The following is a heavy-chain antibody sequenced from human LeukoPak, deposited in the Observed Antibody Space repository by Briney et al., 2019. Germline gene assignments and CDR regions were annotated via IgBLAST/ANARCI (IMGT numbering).Heavy chain of an antibody. CDR1: GGSISSYY. J-gene: IGHJ4*02. Sequence: SETLSLTCTVSGGSISSYYWSWIRPPPGKGLEWIGYIYYSGSTNYSPSLKGRVTISVDTSKNQFSLKLSSVTAADTAVYYCARHELMRYFDSPFDSWGQGTLVTVSS. V-gene: IGHV4-59*08. CDR3: ARHELMRYFDSPFDS. D-gene: IGHD3-9*01. CDR2: IYYSGST.